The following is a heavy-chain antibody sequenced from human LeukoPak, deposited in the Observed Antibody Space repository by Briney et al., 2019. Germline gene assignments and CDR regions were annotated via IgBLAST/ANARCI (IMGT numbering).Heavy chain of an antibody. CDR1: GDSISSGDW. D-gene: IGHD3-22*01. CDR2: VFHTGRT. V-gene: IGHV4-4*02. J-gene: IGHJ6*03. CDR3: ARRPVTYYYDSSGYYMDV. Sequence: SGTLSLTCAVSGDSISSGDWWTWIRQSPGKGLEWLGEVFHTGRTNYNPSLKSRVTISVDTSKNHFSLRLTSVTAADTAVYYCARRPVTYYYDSSGYYMDVWGKGTTVTVSS.